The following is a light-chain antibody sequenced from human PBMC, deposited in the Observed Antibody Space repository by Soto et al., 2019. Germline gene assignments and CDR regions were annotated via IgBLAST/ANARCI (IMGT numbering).Light chain of an antibody. V-gene: IGKV3-15*01. CDR1: QSVRSSY. CDR3: QRYNNWPLT. Sequence: EIVLTQSPGTLSLSPGERATLSCSASQSVRSSYLAWYQQKPGQAPRLLIYDTSTRATGVPARFSGSRSGTEFTLTINSLQSEDFAVYYCQRYNNWPLTFGGGTKVDIK. J-gene: IGKJ4*01. CDR2: DTS.